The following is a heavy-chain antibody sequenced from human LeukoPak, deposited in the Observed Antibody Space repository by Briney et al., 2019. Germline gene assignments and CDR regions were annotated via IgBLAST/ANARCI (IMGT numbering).Heavy chain of an antibody. Sequence: GGSLRLSCAASGFSFSTYWMSWVRQAPGKGLEWVANIKQDGSEKYYVDSAKGRFTISRDNAKNSLYLQMNSLRAEDTAVYYCARAGIAAPEGDYWGQGTLVTVSS. J-gene: IGHJ4*02. CDR1: GFSFSTYW. V-gene: IGHV3-7*02. CDR2: IKQDGSEK. CDR3: ARAGIAAPEGDY. D-gene: IGHD6-13*01.